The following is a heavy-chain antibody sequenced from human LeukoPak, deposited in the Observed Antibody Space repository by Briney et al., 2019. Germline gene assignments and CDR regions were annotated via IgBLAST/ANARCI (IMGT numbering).Heavy chain of an antibody. V-gene: IGHV3-30*01. CDR2: ISYDGSNK. CDR3: AGTYYYDSSGYWY. D-gene: IGHD3-22*01. J-gene: IGHJ4*02. CDR1: GFTFSSYA. Sequence: GGSLRLSCAASGFTFSSYAMHWVRQAPGKGLEWVAVISYDGSNKYYADSVKGRFTISRDNSKNTLYLQMNGLRAEDTAVYYCAGTYYYDSSGYWYWGQGALVTVSS.